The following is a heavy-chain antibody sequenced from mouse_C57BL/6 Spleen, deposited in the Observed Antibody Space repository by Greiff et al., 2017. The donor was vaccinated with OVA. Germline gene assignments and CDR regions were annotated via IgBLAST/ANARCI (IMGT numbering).Heavy chain of an antibody. CDR1: GFSLTSYG. CDR2: IWSGGST. CDR3: ARGPYDYDLYYYAMDY. Sequence: VQLVESGPGLVQPSQSLSITCTVSGFSLTSYGVHWVRQSPGKGLEWLGVIWSGGSTDYNAAFISRLSISKDNSKSQVFFKMNSLQADDTAIYYCARGPYDYDLYYYAMDYWGQGTSVTVSS. J-gene: IGHJ4*01. D-gene: IGHD2-4*01. V-gene: IGHV2-2*01.